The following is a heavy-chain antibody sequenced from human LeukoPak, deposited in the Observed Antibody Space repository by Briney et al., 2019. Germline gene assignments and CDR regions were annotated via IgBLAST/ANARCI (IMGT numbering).Heavy chain of an antibody. J-gene: IGHJ4*02. CDR2: INPNSGGT. Sequence: GASVKVSSMASGYTFTGYYMHWVRQAPGQGLEWMAWINPNSGGTYYAQNFHDRITITRDTSISTAYMELSRLRSDDTAIYYCARANALYCSSTSCLFDYWGQGTLVTVSS. V-gene: IGHV1-2*02. CDR3: ARANALYCSSTSCLFDY. D-gene: IGHD2-2*01. CDR1: GYTFTGYY.